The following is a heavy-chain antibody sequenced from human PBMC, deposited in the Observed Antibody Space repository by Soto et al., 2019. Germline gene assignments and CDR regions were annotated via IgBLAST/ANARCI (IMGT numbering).Heavy chain of an antibody. CDR1: GFTFSSYG. Sequence: QVQLVESGGGVVQPGRSLRLSCAASGFTFSSYGMHWVRQAPGKGLEWVAVISYDGSNKYYADSVKGRFTISRDNSKNTLYLQMNSLRAEDTAVYYCIGDYEDFQHWGQGTLVTVSS. D-gene: IGHD2-21*02. CDR3: IGDYEDFQH. CDR2: ISYDGSNK. V-gene: IGHV3-30*03. J-gene: IGHJ1*01.